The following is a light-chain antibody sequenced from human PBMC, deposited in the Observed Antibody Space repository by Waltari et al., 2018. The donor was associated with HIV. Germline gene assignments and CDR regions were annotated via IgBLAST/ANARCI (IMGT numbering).Light chain of an antibody. J-gene: IGLJ3*02. CDR1: NIGSKR. CDR2: DDS. Sequence: SYVLTQPPSVSVTPGQTARITCWGDNIGSKRVTWYQLRPGRAPLLVLYDDSDRPSGIPERISGSNSGNTATLTINNVEGGDEADYFCQVWDTRNACWEFGGGTKLTVL. CDR3: QVWDTRNACWE. V-gene: IGLV3-21*02.